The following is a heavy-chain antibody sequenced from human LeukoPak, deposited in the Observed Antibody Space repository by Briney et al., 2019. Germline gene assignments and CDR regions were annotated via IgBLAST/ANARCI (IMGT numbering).Heavy chain of an antibody. V-gene: IGHV3-23*01. CDR2: ISGSGGST. J-gene: IGHJ4*02. CDR3: AKDMIRFDY. CDR1: GFTLRSYA. Sequence: PGGSLRLSCAAPGFTLRSYAMSWVRQAPGKGLEWVSAISGSGGSTYYADSVKGRFTISRDNSKNTLYLQMNSLRAEDTAVYYCAKDMIRFDYWGQGTLVTVSS. D-gene: IGHD3-16*01.